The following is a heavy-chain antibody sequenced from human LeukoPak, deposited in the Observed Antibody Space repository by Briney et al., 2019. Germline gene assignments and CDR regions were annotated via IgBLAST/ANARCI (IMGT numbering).Heavy chain of an antibody. CDR1: GGSISSGGNS. J-gene: IGHJ4*02. V-gene: IGHV4-30-2*01. Sequence: SQTLSLTCAVSGGSISSGGNSWSWIRQPPGKGLEWIGYIYHSGSIQYNPSLKSRVTISVDRSRSQFSLNVSSVTAADTAVYYCARVSHVDTTMAFDSWGQGILVTVSS. CDR2: IYHSGSI. D-gene: IGHD5-18*01. CDR3: ARVSHVDTTMAFDS.